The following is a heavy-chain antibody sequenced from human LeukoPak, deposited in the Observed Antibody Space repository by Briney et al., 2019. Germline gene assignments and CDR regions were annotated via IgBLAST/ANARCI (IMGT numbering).Heavy chain of an antibody. D-gene: IGHD3-22*01. J-gene: IGHJ3*02. Sequence: SETLSLTCTVSGGSISSYYWSWIRQPAGKGLEWIGRIYTSGSTNYNPPLKSRVTMSVDTSKNQFSLKLSSVTAADTAVYYCARQYYYDSSGYSKSDAFDIWGQGTMVTVSS. CDR1: GGSISSYY. V-gene: IGHV4-4*07. CDR2: IYTSGST. CDR3: ARQYYYDSSGYSKSDAFDI.